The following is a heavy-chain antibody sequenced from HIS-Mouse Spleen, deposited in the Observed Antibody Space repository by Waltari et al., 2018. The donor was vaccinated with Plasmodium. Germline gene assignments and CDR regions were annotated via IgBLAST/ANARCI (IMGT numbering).Heavy chain of an antibody. D-gene: IGHD1-1*01. J-gene: IGHJ3*02. V-gene: IGHV3-33*06. CDR2: ILYDGSNK. CDR1: GFTFSSFT. Sequence: QVQRVESGGGVVEPGRSLSLSGAASGFTFSSFTMPWVRQAPGKGLEWVAVILYDGSNKYYADSVKGRFTISRDNSKNTLYLQMNSLGAEDTAVYYCAKEEGNWNDDDAFDIWGQGTMVTVSA. CDR3: AKEEGNWNDDDAFDI.